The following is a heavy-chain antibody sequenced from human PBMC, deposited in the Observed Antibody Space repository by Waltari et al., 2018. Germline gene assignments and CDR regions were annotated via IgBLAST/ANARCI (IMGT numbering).Heavy chain of an antibody. CDR1: GGSITSSSYY. CDR2: IYYSGST. J-gene: IGHJ4*02. V-gene: IGHV4-39*01. D-gene: IGHD6-13*01. CDR3: ARHGSYSSTWYVGHY. Sequence: QLQLQESGPGLMKPSETLSLTCTVSGGSITSSSYYWGWIRQPPGKGLEWIGSIYYSGSTYYNPSLKSRVTISVDTSKNQFSLKLSSVTAADTAVYYCARHGSYSSTWYVGHYWGQGTLVTVSS.